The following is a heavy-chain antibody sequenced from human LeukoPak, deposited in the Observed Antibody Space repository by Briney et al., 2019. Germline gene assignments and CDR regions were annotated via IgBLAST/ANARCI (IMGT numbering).Heavy chain of an antibody. J-gene: IGHJ6*03. D-gene: IGHD6-19*01. CDR1: GYRFTSYW. V-gene: IGHV5-51*01. CDR2: IYPGDSDT. CDR3: ARRTPVAPHYYYYMGV. Sequence: GESLKISCMGFGYRFTSYWIGWVRQMPGKGLEWMGVIYPGDSDTTYSPSFQGQVTISADKSISTAYLQWSSLKASDTAINYSARRTPVAPHYYYYMGVWGKGTTVTVSS.